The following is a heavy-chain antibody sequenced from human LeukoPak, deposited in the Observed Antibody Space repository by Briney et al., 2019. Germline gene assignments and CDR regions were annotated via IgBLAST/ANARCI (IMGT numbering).Heavy chain of an antibody. CDR2: IYHSGST. V-gene: IGHV4-30-2*01. D-gene: IGHD3-10*01. CDR1: GGSISSGGYS. J-gene: IGHJ5*02. CDR3: ARDFIIRGVIRGLWFDP. Sequence: SETLSLTCAVSGGSISSGGYSWSWIRQPPGKGLEWIGYIYHSGSTNYNPSLKSRVTISIDTSKNQFSLKLSSVTAADTAVYYCARDFIIRGVIRGLWFDPWGQGTLVTVSS.